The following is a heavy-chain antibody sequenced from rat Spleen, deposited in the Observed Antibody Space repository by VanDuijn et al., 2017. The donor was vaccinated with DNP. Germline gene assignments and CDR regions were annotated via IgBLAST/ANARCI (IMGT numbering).Heavy chain of an antibody. Sequence: EVQLVESGGGLVQPGRSLKLSCAASGFTFSNYDMAWVRQAPTKGLEWVASINPSGDSSYDRDSVTGRFTISRDNAKSTLYLQMDSLRSEETATYYCARHGEVPSRYAMDAWGQGTAVTVSS. CDR1: GFTFSNYD. CDR3: ARHGEVPSRYAMDA. D-gene: IGHD1-5*01. V-gene: IGHV5S11*01. CDR2: INPSGDSS. J-gene: IGHJ4*01.